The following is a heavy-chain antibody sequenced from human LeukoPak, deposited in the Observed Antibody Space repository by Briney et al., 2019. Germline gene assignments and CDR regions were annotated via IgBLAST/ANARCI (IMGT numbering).Heavy chain of an antibody. Sequence: ETLSLTCTVSGGSISSYYWSWIRQPPGKGLEWIGYIYYSGSTNYNPSLKSRVTISVDTSKNQFSLKLSSVTAADTAVYYCARGETSSQSAAGWGLYYYYGMDVWGQGTTVTVSS. CDR1: GGSISSYY. D-gene: IGHD6-13*01. CDR2: IYYSGST. V-gene: IGHV4-59*01. CDR3: ARGETSSQSAAGWGLYYYYGMDV. J-gene: IGHJ6*02.